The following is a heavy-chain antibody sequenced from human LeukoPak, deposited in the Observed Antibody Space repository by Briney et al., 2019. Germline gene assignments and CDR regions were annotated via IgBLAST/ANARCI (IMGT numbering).Heavy chain of an antibody. CDR3: VKGQEVVYAPTFDY. CDR2: IGTNGIST. V-gene: IGHV3-64D*09. Sequence: GGSLRLSCSASVFTLSSFAMHWVRQAPGKGLEYVSAIGTNGISTYYADSVEGRFTTSRDHSKNTLYLQMSSLRAEDTAVYYCVKGQEVVYAPTFDYWGQGTLVTVSS. J-gene: IGHJ4*02. CDR1: VFTLSSFA. D-gene: IGHD2-8*02.